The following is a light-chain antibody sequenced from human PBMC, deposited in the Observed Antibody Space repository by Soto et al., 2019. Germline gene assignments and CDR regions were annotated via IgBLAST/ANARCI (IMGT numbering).Light chain of an antibody. J-gene: IGKJ2*01. CDR3: QQYGGSPLYT. CDR2: GAS. V-gene: IGKV3-20*01. CDR1: QSISSTY. Sequence: ESVLTQSPGTLSLSPGERATLSCRASQSISSTYLAWYQQKPGQAPRLLIYGASSRATGIPDRFSGSGSGTDFTLTISRLEPEDFAVYYCQQYGGSPLYTFGQGTKVEIK.